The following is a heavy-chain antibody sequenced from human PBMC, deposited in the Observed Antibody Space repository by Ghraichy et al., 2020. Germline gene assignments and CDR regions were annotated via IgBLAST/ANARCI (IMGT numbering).Heavy chain of an antibody. V-gene: IGHV3-23*01. D-gene: IGHD4-17*01. CDR3: ATTRPPYGDYAYY. Sequence: GGSLRLSCAASGFTFRIYDMRWVRQAPGKGLEWVSGISDSGGSTYYADSVEGRFTISRDNSKNPLDLQMNILRADDTAVYFWATTRPPYGDYAYYWGQGTLVTVSS. J-gene: IGHJ4*02. CDR2: ISDSGGST. CDR1: GFTFRIYD.